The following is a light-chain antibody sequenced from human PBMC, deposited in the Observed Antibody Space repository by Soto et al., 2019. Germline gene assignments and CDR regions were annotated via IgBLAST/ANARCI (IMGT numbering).Light chain of an antibody. V-gene: IGKV3-11*01. Sequence: IVLTQSPATLSLSPGERATLSCRASQSVSSYLAWYQHQPGQAPRLLIYDASNMATGIPARFSGSGSGTDFTLTISSLEPEDFAVYYCQQRSNWPLTFGGGTKVEIK. J-gene: IGKJ4*01. CDR1: QSVSSY. CDR2: DAS. CDR3: QQRSNWPLT.